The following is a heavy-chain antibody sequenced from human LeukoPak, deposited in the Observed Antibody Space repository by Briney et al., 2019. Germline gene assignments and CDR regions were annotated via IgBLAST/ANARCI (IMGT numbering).Heavy chain of an antibody. CDR1: GGSFSGYY. D-gene: IGHD3-10*01. J-gene: IGHJ6*03. CDR3: VTISGSYYKGYYYYYMDV. V-gene: IGHV4-34*01. CDR2: INHSGST. Sequence: PSETLSLTCAVYGGSFSGYYWSWIRQPPGKGLEWIGEINHSGSTNYNPSLKSRVTISVDTSKNQFSLKLSSVTAADTAVYYCVTISGSYYKGYYYYYMDVWGKGTTVTVSS.